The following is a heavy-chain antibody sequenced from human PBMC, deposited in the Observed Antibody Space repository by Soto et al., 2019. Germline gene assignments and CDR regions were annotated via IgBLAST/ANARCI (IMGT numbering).Heavy chain of an antibody. CDR1: GYTFSRYG. CDR3: AIRVGLALYYYYGMDV. J-gene: IGHJ6*02. Sequence: SVKVSCKASGYTFSRYGMHWVRQAPGQGLEWMGGIIPIFGTANYAQKFQGRVTITADESTSTAYMELSSLGSEDTAVYYCAIRVGLALYYYYGMDVWGQGTTVTVSS. V-gene: IGHV1-69*13. CDR2: IIPIFGTA. D-gene: IGHD1-26*01.